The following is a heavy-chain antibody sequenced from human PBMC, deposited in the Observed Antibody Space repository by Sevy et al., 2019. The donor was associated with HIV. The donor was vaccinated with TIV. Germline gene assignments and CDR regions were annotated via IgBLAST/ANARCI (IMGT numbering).Heavy chain of an antibody. D-gene: IGHD6-19*01. CDR3: AKEWTLLSDWYGEFDY. CDR1: GFTFTNYG. V-gene: IGHV3-23*01. Sequence: GGSLRLSCAASGFTFTNYGMHWVRQAPGKGLEWVSGISNSGANTYYADSVRGRFTVSRDNSKNTGYLQLSSLRAEDTAIYYCAKEWTLLSDWYGEFDYWGQGTLVTVSS. J-gene: IGHJ4*02. CDR2: ISNSGANT.